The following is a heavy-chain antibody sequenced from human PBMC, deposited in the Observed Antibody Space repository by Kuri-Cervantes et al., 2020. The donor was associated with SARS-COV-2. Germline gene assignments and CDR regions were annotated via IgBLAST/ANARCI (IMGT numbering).Heavy chain of an antibody. V-gene: IGHV5-51*01. Sequence: GESLKISCKGSGHSFNNYWIGWVRQRPDKGLEWMGIIYPGDSDTKYSPSFQGQVTMSVDKSISTAYLQWTSLKASDTAMYYCGRQGGNVYFDFWGQGTLVTAPQ. CDR1: GHSFNNYW. D-gene: IGHD4-23*01. CDR2: IYPGDSDT. CDR3: GRQGGNVYFDF. J-gene: IGHJ4*01.